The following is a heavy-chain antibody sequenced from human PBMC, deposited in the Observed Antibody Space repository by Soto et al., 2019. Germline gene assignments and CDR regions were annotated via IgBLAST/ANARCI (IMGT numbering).Heavy chain of an antibody. CDR3: ARDIGVTDDRLDP. V-gene: IGHV3-33*01. J-gene: IGHJ5*02. D-gene: IGHD2-21*02. CDR1: GFTFSSYG. CDR2: IWYDGSNK. Sequence: QVQLVESGGGVVQPGTSLRLSCTASGFTFSSYGMHWVRQAPGKGLEWVAVIWYDGSNKYYADSVRGRFTISRDDSKNTLYLKMNSLRVEDTAMYYCARDIGVTDDRLDPWGQGTPVTVSS.